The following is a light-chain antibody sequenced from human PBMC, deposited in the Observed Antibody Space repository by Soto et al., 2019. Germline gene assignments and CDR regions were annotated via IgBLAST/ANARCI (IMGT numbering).Light chain of an antibody. CDR2: GAS. CDR1: QSVSSSY. Sequence: DIVLTQSPGTLSLSPGERATLSCRASQSVSSSYLAWYQQKPGQAPRLLIYGASSRATGIPDRFSGSGSGTDFTLTISILEPEDFAVYYCQQYGSSPFTFGPGTKVDIK. CDR3: QQYGSSPFT. J-gene: IGKJ3*01. V-gene: IGKV3-20*01.